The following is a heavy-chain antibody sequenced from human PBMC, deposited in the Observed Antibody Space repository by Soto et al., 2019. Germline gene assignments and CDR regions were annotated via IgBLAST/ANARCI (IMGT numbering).Heavy chain of an antibody. J-gene: IGHJ4*02. D-gene: IGHD7-27*01. Sequence: GASVKVSCKASGGTFSSYAISWVRQAPGQGLEWMGGIIPIFGTANYAQKFQGRVTITADESTSTAYMELSSLRSEDTAVYYCARDPVSLGYYFDYWGQGTLVTVSS. V-gene: IGHV1-69*13. CDR1: GGTFSSYA. CDR3: ARDPVSLGYYFDY. CDR2: IIPIFGTA.